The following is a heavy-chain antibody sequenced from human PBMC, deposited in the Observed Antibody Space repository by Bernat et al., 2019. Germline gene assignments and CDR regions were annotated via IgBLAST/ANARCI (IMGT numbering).Heavy chain of an antibody. Sequence: EVQLVESGGGLVQPGGSWRSSGEAPGLTVSRNKMSGAGKAPGKGWGGVPVIYSGGSTYYADSVKGRFTISRHNSKNTLYLQMNSLRAEDTAVYYCARLAAAGLFDYWGQGTLVTVSS. CDR2: IYSGGST. V-gene: IGHV3-53*04. J-gene: IGHJ4*02. CDR3: ARLAAAGLFDY. D-gene: IGHD6-13*01. CDR1: GLTVSRNK.